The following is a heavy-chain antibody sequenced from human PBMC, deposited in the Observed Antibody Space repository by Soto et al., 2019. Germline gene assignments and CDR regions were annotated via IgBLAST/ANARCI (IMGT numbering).Heavy chain of an antibody. CDR1: GFTFSSYG. Sequence: QVQLVESGGGVVQPGRSLRLSCAASGFTFSSYGMHWVRQAPGKGLEWVAVISYDGSNKYYADSVKGRFTISRDNSKNTLYLQMNSLRAEDTAVYYCAKERRPNYYSGMDVWGQGTTVTVSS. D-gene: IGHD6-25*01. V-gene: IGHV3-30*18. CDR3: AKERRPNYYSGMDV. CDR2: ISYDGSNK. J-gene: IGHJ6*02.